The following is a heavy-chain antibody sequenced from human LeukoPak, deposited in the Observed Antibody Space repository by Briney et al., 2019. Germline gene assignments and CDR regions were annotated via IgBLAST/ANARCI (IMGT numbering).Heavy chain of an antibody. CDR2: IDPDDSGS. Sequence: GGSLRLSCAASGFTFSSYWMHWVRQTPGEGLVWVSRIDPDDSGSTYADPVKGRFTISRDNAKNTLWLQMNSLRADDTAVYYCAGVRAGGNRAFDVWGQGTVVAVSS. J-gene: IGHJ3*01. V-gene: IGHV3-74*01. CDR3: AGVRAGGNRAFDV. D-gene: IGHD4-23*01. CDR1: GFTFSSYW.